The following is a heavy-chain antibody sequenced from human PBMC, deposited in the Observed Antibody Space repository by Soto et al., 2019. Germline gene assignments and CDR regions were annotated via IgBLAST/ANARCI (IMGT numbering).Heavy chain of an antibody. CDR2: IYYSGST. J-gene: IGHJ6*03. CDR1: GGSISSYY. D-gene: IGHD2-15*01. CDR3: ARSFDCSGGSCYYSYYYYYMDV. Sequence: PSETLSLTCTVSGGSISSYYWSWIRQPPGKGLEWIGYIYYSGSTNYNPSLKSRVTISVDTSKNQFSLKLSSVTAADTAVYYCARSFDCSGGSCYYSYYYYYMDVWGKGTTVTVS. V-gene: IGHV4-59*08.